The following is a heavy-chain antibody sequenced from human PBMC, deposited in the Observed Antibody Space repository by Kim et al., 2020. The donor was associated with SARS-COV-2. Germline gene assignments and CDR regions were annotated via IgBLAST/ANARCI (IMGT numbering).Heavy chain of an antibody. CDR3: ARDDSTSWCPPYGLDD. CDR2: INHDGSEK. V-gene: IGHV3-7*03. CDR1: GFTFSSYW. J-gene: IGHJ4*01. D-gene: IGHD6-13*01. Sequence: GGSLRLSCAASGFTFSSYWMSWVRQAPGKGLEWVANINHDGSEKYYADSVKGRLTISRDNAKNSLYLQMNSLRAEDTAVYYCARDDSTSWCPPYGLDDWG.